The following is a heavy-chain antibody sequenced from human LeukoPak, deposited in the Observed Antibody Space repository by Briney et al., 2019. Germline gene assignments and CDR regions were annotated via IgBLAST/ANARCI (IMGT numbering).Heavy chain of an antibody. CDR3: ARDMVSTWPYFYTYYYMDV. J-gene: IGHJ6*03. CDR2: IHGNGST. Sequence: PSETLSLTCTVSGASITAHSWNWIRQPAGKALEWIGRIHGNGSTNYNPSLKSRVTMSLDTSKSQFSLKLPSVTAADTALYYCARDMVSTWPYFYTYYYMDVRGQGTTVAVSS. CDR1: GASITAHS. D-gene: IGHD3-22*01. V-gene: IGHV4-4*07.